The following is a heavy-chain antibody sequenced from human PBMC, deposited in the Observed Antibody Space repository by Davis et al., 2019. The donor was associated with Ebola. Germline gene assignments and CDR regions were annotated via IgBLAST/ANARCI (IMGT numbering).Heavy chain of an antibody. CDR2: IYAGGGT. Sequence: GESLKISCAASGFTFSSYAMSWVRQAPGKGLEWVSVIYAGGGTYYADSVKGRFAISRDNSRNTLYLQMNSLRVDDTAIYYCTRGRGGSSWELYWGQGTLVTVSS. J-gene: IGHJ4*02. CDR1: GFTFSSYA. D-gene: IGHD6-13*01. V-gene: IGHV3-53*01. CDR3: TRGRGGSSWELY.